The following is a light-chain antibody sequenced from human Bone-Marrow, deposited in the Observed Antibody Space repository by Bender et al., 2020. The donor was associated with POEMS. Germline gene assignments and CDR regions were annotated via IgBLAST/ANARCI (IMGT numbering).Light chain of an antibody. CDR1: SSPVGGYTY. CDR2: DDS. CDR3: CSHSGSPWV. J-gene: IGLJ3*02. V-gene: IGLV2-11*01. Sequence: QSALTQPRSVSGSPGQSVTISCTGTSSPVGGYTYVSWYQQHPGKAPKLLIYDDSKRPSGVPDRFSGSKSGNTASLTISGLQTEDDADYYCCSHSGSPWVFGGGTKLTVL.